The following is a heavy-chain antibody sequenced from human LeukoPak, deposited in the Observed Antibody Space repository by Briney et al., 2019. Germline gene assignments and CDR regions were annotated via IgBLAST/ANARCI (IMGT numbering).Heavy chain of an antibody. Sequence: GWSLRLSCAACGFSFSWYGIHRVRQAPGKGLEWVAFIRYDGSNKYYADSVKGRFTISRDNSKNTLYLQMNSLGAEDTAVYYCAKDASTYSYDSRGVEDDFDIWGQGTMVTVSS. CDR1: GFSFSWYG. CDR3: AKDASTYSYDSRGVEDDFDI. D-gene: IGHD3-22*01. J-gene: IGHJ3*02. CDR2: IRYDGSNK. V-gene: IGHV3-30*02.